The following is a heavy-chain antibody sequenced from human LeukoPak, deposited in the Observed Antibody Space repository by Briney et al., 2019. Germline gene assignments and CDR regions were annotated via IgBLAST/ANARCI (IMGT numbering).Heavy chain of an antibody. D-gene: IGHD1-26*01. V-gene: IGHV4-59*01. Sequence: PSETLSLTCTVSGGSISSYYWSWIRQPPGKGLEWIGYIYYSGSTNYNPSLKSRVTISVDTSKNQFPLKLSSVTAADTAVYYCAREIVGATGWFDPWGQGTLVTVSS. J-gene: IGHJ5*02. CDR2: IYYSGST. CDR1: GGSISSYY. CDR3: AREIVGATGWFDP.